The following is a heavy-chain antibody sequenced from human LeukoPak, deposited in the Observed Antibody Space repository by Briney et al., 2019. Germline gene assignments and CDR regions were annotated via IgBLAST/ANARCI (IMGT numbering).Heavy chain of an antibody. CDR2: INPNSGGT. D-gene: IGHD3-3*01. J-gene: IGHJ4*02. V-gene: IGHV1-2*02. CDR1: GDTFTGYY. Sequence: SAKVSCKASGDTFTGYYMHWVRQAPGQGLEWMGWINPNSGGTNYAQKFQGRVTMTRDTSISTAYMELSRLRSDDTAVYYCARSARITMFGVASLYYDYCGQGTLVTVSS. CDR3: ARSARITMFGVASLYYDY.